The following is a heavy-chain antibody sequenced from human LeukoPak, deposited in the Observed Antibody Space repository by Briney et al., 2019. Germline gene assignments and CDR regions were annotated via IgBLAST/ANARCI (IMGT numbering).Heavy chain of an antibody. J-gene: IGHJ4*02. D-gene: IGHD3-3*01. V-gene: IGHV1-18*01. CDR1: GCTFTSYG. CDR3: ARDTYEHPYFDY. CDR2: ISAYNGNT. Sequence: ASVKVSCKASGCTFTSYGISWVRQAPGQGLEWMGWISAYNGNTNYAQKLQGRVTMTTDTSTSTAYMELRSLRSDDTAVYYCARDTYEHPYFDYWGQGTLVTVSS.